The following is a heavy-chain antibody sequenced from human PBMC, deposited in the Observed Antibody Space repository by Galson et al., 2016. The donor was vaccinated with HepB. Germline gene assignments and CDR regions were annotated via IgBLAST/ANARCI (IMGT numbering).Heavy chain of an antibody. J-gene: IGHJ6*02. D-gene: IGHD3-10*01. CDR2: INQDRSEK. Sequence: SLRLSCAASGFTFSGHWMSWVRQTPGKGLEWVANINQDRSEKYYVDSLKGRFTISRDNAKNSLYLQMNSQRAEDTAVYFCARRIVNQGRIGGWGWGMDVWGQGVTVTVSS. CDR3: ARRIVNQGRIGGWGWGMDV. CDR1: GFTFSGHW. V-gene: IGHV3-7*01.